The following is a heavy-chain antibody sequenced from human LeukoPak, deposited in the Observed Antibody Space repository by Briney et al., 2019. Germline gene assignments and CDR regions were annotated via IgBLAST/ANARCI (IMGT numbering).Heavy chain of an antibody. D-gene: IGHD6-13*01. J-gene: IGHJ4*02. CDR2: IIPIFGTA. V-gene: IGHV1-69*13. CDR1: GGTFSSYA. CDR3: ARVRVAAAGTNYFDY. Sequence: SVKVSCKASGGTFSSYAISWVRQAPGQGLEWMGGIIPIFGTANYAQKFQGRVTITADESTSTAYMELSSLRSEDTAVYYCARVRVAAAGTNYFDYWGQGTLVTVSS.